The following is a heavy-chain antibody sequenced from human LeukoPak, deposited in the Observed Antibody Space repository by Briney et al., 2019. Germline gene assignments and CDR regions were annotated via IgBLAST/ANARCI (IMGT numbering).Heavy chain of an antibody. D-gene: IGHD3-22*01. J-gene: IGHJ4*02. CDR2: INPNSGGT. CDR3: ARGRHFDSDGYYSAFYFDS. V-gene: IGHV1-2*02. CDR1: GYTFSGYY. Sequence: ASVTVSCKASGYTFSGYYIHWVRQAPGQGLEWMGWINPNSGGTNYAQKFQGRVTMTRDTSTNTAYMDLSRLTSDDTAVYFCARGRHFDSDGYYSAFYFDSWGQGNLLIVSS.